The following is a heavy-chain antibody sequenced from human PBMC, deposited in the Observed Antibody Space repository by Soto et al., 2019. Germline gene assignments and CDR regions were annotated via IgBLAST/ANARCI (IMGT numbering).Heavy chain of an antibody. V-gene: IGHV3-49*04. J-gene: IGHJ4*02. CDR1: GFTFGDYA. CDR2: IRSKAYGGTT. Sequence: GGSLRRSCTASGFTFGDYAMSWVRQAPGKGLEWVGFIRSKAYGGTTEYAASVKGRFTISRDDSKSIAYLQMNSLKTEDTAVYYCTAGKLYPSLDFDYWGQGTLVTVSS. D-gene: IGHD2-8*01. CDR3: TAGKLYPSLDFDY.